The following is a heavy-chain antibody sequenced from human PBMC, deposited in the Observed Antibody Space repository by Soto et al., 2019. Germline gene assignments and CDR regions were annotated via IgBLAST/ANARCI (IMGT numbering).Heavy chain of an antibody. CDR2: IIPIFGTA. J-gene: IGHJ4*02. V-gene: IGHV1-69*13. Sequence: SSVKVSCKASGGTFSSYAIGWVRQAPGQGLEWMGGIIPIFGTANYAQKFQGRVTITADESTSTAYMELSSLRSEDTAVYYCARIGTMIVAHWGQGTLVTVSS. D-gene: IGHD3-22*01. CDR1: GGTFSSYA. CDR3: ARIGTMIVAH.